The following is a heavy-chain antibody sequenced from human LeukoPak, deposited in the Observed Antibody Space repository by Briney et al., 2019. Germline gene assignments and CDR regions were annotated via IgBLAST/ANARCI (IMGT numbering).Heavy chain of an antibody. CDR3: ARETSGTYYNPLGYMDV. CDR2: IFTSGIT. Sequence: PSETLSLPCTVSGGPISIYYWNWIRQPAGKGLEWIGRIFTSGITNYNPSLKSRVTMSVDTSKNQFSLNLSSVIAADTAIYYCARETSGTYYNPLGYMDVWGKGTTVIVSS. CDR1: GGPISIYY. D-gene: IGHD3-10*01. V-gene: IGHV4-4*07. J-gene: IGHJ6*03.